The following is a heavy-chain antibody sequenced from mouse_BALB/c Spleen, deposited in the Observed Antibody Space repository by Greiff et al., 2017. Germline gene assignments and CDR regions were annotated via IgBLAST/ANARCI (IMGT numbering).Heavy chain of an antibody. CDR1: GFNIKDTY. Sequence: VQLQQSGAELVKPGASVKLSCTASGFNIKDTYMHWVKQRPEQGLEWIGRIDPANGNTKYDPKFQGKATITADTSSNTAYLQLSSLTSEDTAVYYCARSTMITTGCAYWGQGTLVTVSA. J-gene: IGHJ3*01. CDR3: ARSTMITTGCAY. D-gene: IGHD2-4*01. CDR2: IDPANGNT. V-gene: IGHV14-3*02.